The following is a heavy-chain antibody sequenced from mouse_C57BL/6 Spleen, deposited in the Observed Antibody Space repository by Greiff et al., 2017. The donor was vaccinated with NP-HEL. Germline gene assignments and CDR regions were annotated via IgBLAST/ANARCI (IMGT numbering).Heavy chain of an antibody. V-gene: IGHV1-69*01. Sequence: VQLQQPGAELVMPGASVKLSCKASGYTFTSYWMHWVKQRPGQGLEWIGEIDPSDSYTNYNQKFKGKSTLTVDKSSSTAYMQLSSLTSEDSAVYYCAREWLRHFDYWGQGTTLTVSS. J-gene: IGHJ2*01. CDR3: AREWLRHFDY. CDR1: GYTFTSYW. CDR2: IDPSDSYT. D-gene: IGHD2-2*01.